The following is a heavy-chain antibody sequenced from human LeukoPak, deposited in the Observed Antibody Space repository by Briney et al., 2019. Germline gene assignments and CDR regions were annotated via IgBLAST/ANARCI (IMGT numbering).Heavy chain of an antibody. Sequence: GASVKVSCKASGYTFTSYGISWVRQAPGQGLEWMGWISAYNGNTNYAQKLQGRVTMTTDTSTSTAYMELRSLRSDDTAVYYCARSDVVVITLDAFDIWGQGTMVTVSS. CDR3: ARSDVVVITLDAFDI. J-gene: IGHJ3*02. CDR1: GYTFTSYG. D-gene: IGHD3-22*01. V-gene: IGHV1-18*01. CDR2: ISAYNGNT.